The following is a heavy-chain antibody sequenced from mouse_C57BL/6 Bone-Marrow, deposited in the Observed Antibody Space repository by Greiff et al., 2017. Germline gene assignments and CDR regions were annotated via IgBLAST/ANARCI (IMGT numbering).Heavy chain of an antibody. Sequence: VQLQESGAELVRPGASVTLSCKASGYTFTDYEMHWVKQTPVHGLEWIGAIDPETGGTAYNQKFKGEAILTADKSSSTAYMELRSLTSEDSAVYYCTSYSGYFDYWGQGTTLTVSS. D-gene: IGHD2-12*01. V-gene: IGHV1-15*01. CDR3: TSYSGYFDY. CDR2: IDPETGGT. J-gene: IGHJ2*01. CDR1: GYTFTDYE.